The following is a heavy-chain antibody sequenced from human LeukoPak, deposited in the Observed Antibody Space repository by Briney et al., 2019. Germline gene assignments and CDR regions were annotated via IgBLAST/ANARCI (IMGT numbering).Heavy chain of an antibody. Sequence: GGSLRLSCAASGFTFSTYSMNCVRQAPGKGLEWVSSISSRSSYTCYADPVKGRFTISRDNANNSLYLQMDSLRAEDTAVYYCARDPAYGDDRYFDYWGQGTLVTVSS. D-gene: IGHD4-17*01. CDR2: ISSRSSYT. CDR3: ARDPAYGDDRYFDY. V-gene: IGHV3-21*01. J-gene: IGHJ4*02. CDR1: GFTFSTYS.